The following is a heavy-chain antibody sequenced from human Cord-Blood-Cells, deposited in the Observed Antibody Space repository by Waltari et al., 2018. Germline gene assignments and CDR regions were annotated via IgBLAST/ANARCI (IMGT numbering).Heavy chain of an antibody. D-gene: IGHD3-16*01. CDR1: GFTFSSYS. Sequence: EVQLVEAGGGLVQPGGSLRLSCAASGFTFSSYSMSWVRQAQGKGLEWVANIKKDGSEKYYVDSVKGRFTISRDNAKNSLYLQMNSLRAEDTAVYYCARGGGADYWGQGTLVTVSS. CDR2: IKKDGSEK. CDR3: ARGGGADY. V-gene: IGHV3-7*04. J-gene: IGHJ4*02.